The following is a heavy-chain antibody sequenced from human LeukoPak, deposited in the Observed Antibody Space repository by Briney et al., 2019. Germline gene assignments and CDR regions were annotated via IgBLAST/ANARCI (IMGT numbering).Heavy chain of an antibody. CDR1: GRSISSYY. J-gene: IGHJ4*02. CDR3: ARAARGGDYAFDY. CDR2: IYYSGST. Sequence: KTSETLSLTCTVSGRSISSYYWSWIPHPPGKGLEWIGYIYYSGSTNYNPSLKSRVTISVDTSKNQFSLKLSSVTAADTAVYYCARAARGGDYAFDYWGQGTLVTVSS. D-gene: IGHD4-17*01. V-gene: IGHV4-59*01.